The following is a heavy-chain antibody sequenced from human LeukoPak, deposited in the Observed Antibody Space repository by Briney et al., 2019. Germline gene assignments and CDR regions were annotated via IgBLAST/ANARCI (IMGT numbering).Heavy chain of an antibody. CDR1: GFTVSSNY. CDR3: ARLPYITMVRGVIDY. V-gene: IGHV3-66*02. J-gene: IGHJ4*02. CDR2: IYSGGST. D-gene: IGHD3-10*01. Sequence: PGGSLRLSCAASGFTVSSNYMSWVRQAPRKGLEWVSVIYSGGSTYYADSVKGRFTISRDNSKNTLYPQMNSLRAEDTAVYYCARLPYITMVRGVIDYWGQGTLVTVSS.